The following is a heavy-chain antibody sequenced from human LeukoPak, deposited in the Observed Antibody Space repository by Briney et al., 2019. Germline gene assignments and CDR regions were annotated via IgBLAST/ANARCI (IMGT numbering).Heavy chain of an antibody. CDR2: IKQDGSEK. V-gene: IGHV3-7*01. D-gene: IGHD2-15*01. CDR3: ARYYCSGGSCYLRHFDY. CDR1: GFTFSSYW. J-gene: IGHJ4*02. Sequence: GGSLRLSCAASGFTFSSYWMSWVRQAAGKGLEWVANIKQDGSEKYYVDSVKGRFTISRDNAKNSLYLQMNSLRAEDTAVYYCARYYCSGGSCYLRHFDYWGQGTLVTVSS.